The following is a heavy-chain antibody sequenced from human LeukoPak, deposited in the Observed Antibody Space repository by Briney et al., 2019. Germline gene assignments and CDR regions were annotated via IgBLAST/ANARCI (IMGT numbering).Heavy chain of an antibody. CDR1: GLTFSTSH. V-gene: IGHV3-23*01. CDR2: SGTSGDT. J-gene: IGHJ4*02. CDR3: ATQTPGNYHYDY. Sequence: GGSLTLSCAACGLTFSTSHMIWVRLARGNRLEWVSTSGTSGDTYYADSVKGRFTISRDNSKSTLSLQMANLRVEDTAVYYCATQTPGNYHYDYWGQGTLVTVSS. D-gene: IGHD3-22*01.